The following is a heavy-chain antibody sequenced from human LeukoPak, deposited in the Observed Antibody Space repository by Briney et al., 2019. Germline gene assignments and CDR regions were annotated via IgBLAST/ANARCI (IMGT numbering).Heavy chain of an antibody. CDR3: ARGAWYGDYEDY. D-gene: IGHD4-17*01. CDR1: GGSISSYY. J-gene: IGHJ4*02. V-gene: IGHV4-59*01. Sequence: SETLSLTCTVSGGSISSYYWSWIRQPPGKGLEWIGCIYYSGSTNYNPSLKSRVTISVDTSKNQFSLKLSSVTAADTAVYYCARGAWYGDYEDYWGQGTLVTVSS. CDR2: IYYSGST.